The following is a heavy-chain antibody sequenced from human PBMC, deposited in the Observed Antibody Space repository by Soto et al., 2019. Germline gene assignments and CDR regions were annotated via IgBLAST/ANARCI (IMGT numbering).Heavy chain of an antibody. CDR3: VRCYVEPPG. Sequence: EVQLVESGGGLVQPGGSLRLSCAVSAVTWMHWVRQTPGKGPVWVARINGDGSTTGYADSVRGRFTISRDNAKNTLYLQMNSLRAEDSGVYYCVRCYVEPPGWGQGTLVTVSS. J-gene: IGHJ4*02. V-gene: IGHV3-74*01. CDR2: INGDGSTT. D-gene: IGHD2-15*01. CDR1: AVTW.